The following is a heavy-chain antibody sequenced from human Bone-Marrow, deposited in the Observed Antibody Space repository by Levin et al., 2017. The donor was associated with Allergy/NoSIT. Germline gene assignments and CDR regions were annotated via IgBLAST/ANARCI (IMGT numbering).Heavy chain of an antibody. J-gene: IGHJ6*02. Sequence: GGSLRLSCAASGFNFRSYAMHWVRQAPGKGLEWVAIISYDGSNKNYADSVKGRFTISRDNSKNTLSLQMNSLRDEDTAVYYCAKDGRVEPDYYGMDVWGQGTMVTVSS. CDR3: AKDGRVEPDYYGMDV. CDR1: GFNFRSYA. CDR2: ISYDGSNK. V-gene: IGHV3-30*18. D-gene: IGHD3-3*01.